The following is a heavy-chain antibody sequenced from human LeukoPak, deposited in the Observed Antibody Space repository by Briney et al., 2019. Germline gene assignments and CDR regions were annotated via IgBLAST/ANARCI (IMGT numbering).Heavy chain of an antibody. D-gene: IGHD2-15*01. V-gene: IGHV3-21*01. CDR1: GFTFSSYS. CDR3: ARVYAEGVVVAAFDY. CDR2: ISSSSSYI. J-gene: IGHJ4*02. Sequence: GGSLRLSCAASGFTFSSYSMNWVRQAPGKGLEWVSSISSSSSYIYYADSVKGRFTISRDNAKNSLYLQMNSLRAEDTAVYYCARVYAEGVVVAAFDYWGQGTLVTVSS.